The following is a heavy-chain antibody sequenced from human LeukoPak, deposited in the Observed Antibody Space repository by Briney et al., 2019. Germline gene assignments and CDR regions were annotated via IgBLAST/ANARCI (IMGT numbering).Heavy chain of an antibody. D-gene: IGHD3-10*01. CDR2: ISSSSSYI. J-gene: IGHJ5*02. V-gene: IGHV3-21*01. Sequence: PGGSLRLSCAASGFTFSSYSMKWVRQAPGKGLEWVSSISSSSSYIYYADSVKGRFTISRDNAKNSLYLQMNSLRAKDTAVYYCAREGEDYYGSGSYYPKTNWFDPWGQGTLVTVSS. CDR3: AREGEDYYGSGSYYPKTNWFDP. CDR1: GFTFSSYS.